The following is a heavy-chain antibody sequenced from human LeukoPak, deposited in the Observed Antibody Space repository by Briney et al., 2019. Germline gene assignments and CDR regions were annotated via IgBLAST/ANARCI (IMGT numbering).Heavy chain of an antibody. CDR2: ISWDGGSK. CDR3: ARDTYSGTYSDYYYYYMDV. Sequence: GGSLRLSCAASGFMFEDYSMHWVRQATGKGLEWVSVISWDGGSKYYADSVKGRFTISRDNAKNSLFLQLNSLRAEDTAVYYCARDTYSGTYSDYYYYYMDVWGKGTTVTVSS. D-gene: IGHD1-26*01. J-gene: IGHJ6*03. V-gene: IGHV3-43*01. CDR1: GFMFEDYS.